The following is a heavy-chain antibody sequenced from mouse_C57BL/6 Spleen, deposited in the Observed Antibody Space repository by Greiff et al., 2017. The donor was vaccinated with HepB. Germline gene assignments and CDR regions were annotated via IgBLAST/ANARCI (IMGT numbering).Heavy chain of an antibody. CDR3: ATLTTVVDAMDY. V-gene: IGHV2-5*01. Sequence: QVQLQQSGPGLVQPSQCLSITCTVSGFSFTSYGVHWVRQSPGKGLEWLGVICRGGSTDYNAAFMSSLAITKDNSKSQVFFKMNSLQADDTAIYYCATLTTVVDAMDYWGQGTSVTVSS. CDR2: ICRGGST. J-gene: IGHJ4*01. D-gene: IGHD1-1*01. CDR1: GFSFTSYG.